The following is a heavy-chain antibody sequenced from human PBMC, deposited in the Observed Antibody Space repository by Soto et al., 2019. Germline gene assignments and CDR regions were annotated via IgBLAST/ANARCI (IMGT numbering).Heavy chain of an antibody. D-gene: IGHD6-6*01. CDR3: ARVVAARHPGYGMDV. CDR2: INPNSGGT. J-gene: IGHJ6*02. CDR1: GYTFTGYY. Sequence: GASVKVSCKASGYTFTGYYMHWVRQAPGQGLEWMGWINPNSGGTNYAQKFQGRVTMTRDTSISTAYMELSRLRSDDTAVYYCARVVAARHPGYGMDVWGQGTTVTVSS. V-gene: IGHV1-2*02.